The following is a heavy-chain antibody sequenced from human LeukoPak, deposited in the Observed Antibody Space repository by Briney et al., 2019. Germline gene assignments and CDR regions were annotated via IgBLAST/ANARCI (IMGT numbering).Heavy chain of an antibody. CDR1: GYTFTGYY. V-gene: IGHV1-2*02. CDR2: IHPNSGGT. CDR3: ARAVGYGSGTYRQYFFDY. J-gene: IGHJ4*02. D-gene: IGHD3-10*01. Sequence: ASVQVSCKASGYTFTGYYMQWERQPPGQGLAWMACIHPNSGGTNYAQNFQGRVTMSRDTSISTAYMDLSRLRSDDTAVYYCARAVGYGSGTYRQYFFDYWGQGTLVTVSS.